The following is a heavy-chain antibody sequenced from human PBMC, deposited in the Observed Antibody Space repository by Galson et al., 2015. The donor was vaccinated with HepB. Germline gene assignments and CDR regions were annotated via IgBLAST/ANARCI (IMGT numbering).Heavy chain of an antibody. Sequence: SVKVSCKASGYTFTNYYIHWVRQAPGQGLEWMGIMNPSDGSTKYAQRFQGTVIISLDTSKAQFSLKLTSVTAADTAVYYCARLADYWGYGIMVTVSS. CDR2: MNPSDGST. CDR3: ARLADY. CDR1: GYTFTNYY. V-gene: IGHV1-46*01. J-gene: IGHJ4*01.